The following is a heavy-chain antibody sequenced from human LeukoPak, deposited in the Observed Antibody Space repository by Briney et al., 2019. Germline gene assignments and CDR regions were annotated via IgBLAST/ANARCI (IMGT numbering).Heavy chain of an antibody. V-gene: IGHV1-18*01. Sequence: ASVKVSCKASGYTFTSYGISWVRQAPGQGLEWMGWISAYNGNTNYTQKLQGRVAMTTDTSTSTAYMELRSLRSDDTAVYYCARAIGTGIAVDYWGQGTLVTVSS. CDR2: ISAYNGNT. CDR1: GYTFTSYG. D-gene: IGHD3/OR15-3a*01. J-gene: IGHJ4*02. CDR3: ARAIGTGIAVDY.